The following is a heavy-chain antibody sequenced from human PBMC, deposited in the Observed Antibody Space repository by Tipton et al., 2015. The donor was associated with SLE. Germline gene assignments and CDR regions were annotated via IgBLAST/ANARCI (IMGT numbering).Heavy chain of an antibody. CDR3: AKHAYPTSINWGSYFDF. CDR1: GDSITNVGYY. J-gene: IGHJ4*02. V-gene: IGHV4-31*02. D-gene: IGHD7-27*01. CDR2: IYYSGNT. Sequence: LRLSCTVSGDSITNVGYYWSWIRQRPGKGLEWIGSIYYSGNTYYNPSLESRLTISADTSKNQFSLRLSSLTAADTAIYYCAKHAYPTSINWGSYFDFWGQGILVTVSS.